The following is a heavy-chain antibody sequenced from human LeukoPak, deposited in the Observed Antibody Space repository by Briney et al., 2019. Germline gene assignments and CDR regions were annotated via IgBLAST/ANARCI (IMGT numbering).Heavy chain of an antibody. CDR2: IYYSGST. D-gene: IGHD2-15*01. CDR1: GGSISSSSYY. J-gene: IGHJ3*02. CDR3: ARHNGRNAFDI. V-gene: IGHV4-39*01. Sequence: RSSATLSLTCTVSGGSISSSSYYWGWIRQPPGKGLEWIGSIYYSGSTYYNPSLKSRVTISVDTSKNQFSLKLSSVTAADTAVYYCARHNGRNAFDIWGQGTMVTVSS.